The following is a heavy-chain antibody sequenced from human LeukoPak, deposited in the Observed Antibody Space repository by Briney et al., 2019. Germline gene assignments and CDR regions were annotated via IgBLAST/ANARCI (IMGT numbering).Heavy chain of an antibody. J-gene: IGHJ6*03. Sequence: PSETLSLTCTVSGGSISSSSYYWGWIRQPPGKGLEWIGSIYYSGSTYYNPSLKSRFTISVDTSKNQFYLKLSAVTAADTAVYYCARHFDSSWFPNYYYYMDVWGKGTTVTISS. CDR1: GGSISSSSYY. D-gene: IGHD3-10*01. CDR2: IYYSGST. V-gene: IGHV4-39*01. CDR3: ARHFDSSWFPNYYYYMDV.